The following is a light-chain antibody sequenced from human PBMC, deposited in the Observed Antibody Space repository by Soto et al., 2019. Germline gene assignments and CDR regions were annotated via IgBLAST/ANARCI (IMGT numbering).Light chain of an antibody. Sequence: NFMLTQPHSVSESPGKTVTISCTRSSGSIASNYVQWYQQRPGSSPTTVIYEDNQRPSGVPDRSSGSIDSSSNSASLTISGLKTEDEADYYCQSYDSDNQVFGGGTKLTVL. CDR3: QSYDSDNQV. CDR1: SGSIASNY. J-gene: IGLJ3*02. V-gene: IGLV6-57*01. CDR2: EDN.